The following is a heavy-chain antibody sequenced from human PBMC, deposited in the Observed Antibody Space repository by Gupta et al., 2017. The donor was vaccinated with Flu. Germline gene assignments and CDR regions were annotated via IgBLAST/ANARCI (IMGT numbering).Heavy chain of an antibody. CDR2: INHSGST. V-gene: IGHV4-34*01. CDR1: GGSFSGYY. J-gene: IGHJ3*02. CDR3: ARGVYDSSGYYCHFPRRKDDAFDI. Sequence: QVQLQQWGAGLLKPSETLSLTCAVYGGSFSGYYWSWIRQPPGKGLEWIGEINHSGSTNYNPSLKSRVTISVDTSKNQFSLKLSSVTAADTAVYYCARGVYDSSGYYCHFPRRKDDAFDIWGQGTMVTVSS. D-gene: IGHD3-22*01.